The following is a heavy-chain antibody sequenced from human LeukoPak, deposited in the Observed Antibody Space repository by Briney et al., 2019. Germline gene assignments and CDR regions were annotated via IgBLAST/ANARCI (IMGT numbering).Heavy chain of an antibody. CDR1: GGSISSSNW. V-gene: IGHV4-4*02. CDR2: IYHSGST. D-gene: IGHD3-9*01. J-gene: IGHJ3*02. CDR3: ARYFDWSDGFDI. Sequence: SETLSLTCVVSGGSISSSNWWSWVHPPPGKGLEWIGEIYHSGSTNYKPSLKSRVTISVDKAKNQFSLKLSSVTAADTAVYYCARYFDWSDGFDIWGQGTMVTVSS.